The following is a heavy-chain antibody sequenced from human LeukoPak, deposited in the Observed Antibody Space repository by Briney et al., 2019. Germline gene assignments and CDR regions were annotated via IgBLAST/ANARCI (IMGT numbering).Heavy chain of an antibody. V-gene: IGHV4-39*01. J-gene: IGHJ4*02. D-gene: IGHD1-1*01. CDR2: IYYSGNT. CDR3: ARLQTTQILDY. CDR1: GVSISSSNSY. Sequence: NSSETLSLTCTVSGVSISSSNSYWGWIRQPPGKGLEWIGSIYYSGNTYYNASLKSQVSISIDTSKNQFSLRLTSVTAADTAVYYCARLQTTQILDYWGQGTLVTVSS.